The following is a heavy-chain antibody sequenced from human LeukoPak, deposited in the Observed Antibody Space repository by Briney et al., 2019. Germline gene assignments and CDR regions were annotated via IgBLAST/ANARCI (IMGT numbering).Heavy chain of an antibody. CDR3: ASCPLDSSGYGWFDP. CDR1: GFTFSSYE. V-gene: IGHV3-48*03. CDR2: ISSSGSTI. Sequence: PGGSLRLSCAASGFTFSSYEMNWVRQAPGKGLEWVSYISSSGSTIYYADSVKGRFTISRDNAKNSLYLQMNSLRAGDTAVYYCASCPLDSSGYGWFDPWGQGTLVTVSS. D-gene: IGHD3-22*01. J-gene: IGHJ5*02.